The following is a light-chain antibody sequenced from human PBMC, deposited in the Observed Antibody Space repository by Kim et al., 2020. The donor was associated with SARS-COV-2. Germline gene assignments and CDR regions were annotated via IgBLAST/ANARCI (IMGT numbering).Light chain of an antibody. CDR2: RNN. V-gene: IGLV1-47*01. Sequence: GQWVTISCSGSSSNIGSNYVYWYHHFPGTAPNLLISRNNQRPSGVPDRFSGSKSGTSASLAISGLRSEVEADYYCAAWDDSLSGLVFGGGTQLTVL. CDR3: AAWDDSLSGLV. J-gene: IGLJ3*02. CDR1: SSNIGSNY.